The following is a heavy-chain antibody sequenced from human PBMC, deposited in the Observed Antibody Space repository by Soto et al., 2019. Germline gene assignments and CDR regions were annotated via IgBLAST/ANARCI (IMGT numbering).Heavy chain of an antibody. CDR3: ARGTAFDI. CDR1: GGSFSGYY. J-gene: IGHJ3*02. V-gene: IGHV4-34*01. Sequence: QVQLQQWGAGLLKPSETLSLTCAVYGGSFSGYYWSWIRQPPGKGLEWIGEINHSGSTNYNPSLXSXVXXSVDTSKNQFSLKLSSVTAADTAVYYCARGTAFDIWGQGTMVTVSS. CDR2: INHSGST.